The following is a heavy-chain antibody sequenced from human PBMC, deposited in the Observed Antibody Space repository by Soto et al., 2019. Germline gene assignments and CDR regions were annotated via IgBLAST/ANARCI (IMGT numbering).Heavy chain of an antibody. CDR1: GFSLSTSGVG. J-gene: IGHJ5*02. CDR3: VSGSCPNWFDP. D-gene: IGHD3-10*01. Sequence: QITLKESGPTLVKPTQTLTLTCTFSGFSLSTSGVGVGWIRQPPGKALEWLALLYWNDDKRYSPSLKSRLTITTDTTKSQVVITMSNMDPVDTATYYWVSGSCPNWFDPWGQGTLVTVSS. V-gene: IGHV2-5*01. CDR2: LYWNDDK.